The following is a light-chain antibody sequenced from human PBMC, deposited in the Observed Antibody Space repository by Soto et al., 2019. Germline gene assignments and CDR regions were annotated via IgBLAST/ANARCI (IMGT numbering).Light chain of an antibody. CDR1: SSDIGSYDF. J-gene: IGLJ1*01. CDR2: DIS. CDR3: ISYLISSAQL. Sequence: QSALTQPASVSGSPGQSITISCTGTSSDIGSYDFVSWYQLQPGKAPKLMVFDISNRPSGVSYRFSGSKSGNTASLTISGLQAEDEAVYFCISYLISSAQLFGSGTKVTVL. V-gene: IGLV2-14*03.